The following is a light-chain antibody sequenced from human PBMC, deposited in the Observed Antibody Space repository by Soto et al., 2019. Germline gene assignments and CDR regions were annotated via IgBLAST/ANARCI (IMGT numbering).Light chain of an antibody. Sequence: QSALTQPASVSGSPGQSITISCTGTSSDVGDYSYVSWYQQHPGKAPKVLIHAVSNRPSGVSNRFSGSKSGNTASLTISGLQAEDEADYYCSSYTSSNTWVFGGGTKLTVL. CDR1: SSDVGDYSY. J-gene: IGLJ3*02. V-gene: IGLV2-14*01. CDR3: SSYTSSNTWV. CDR2: AVS.